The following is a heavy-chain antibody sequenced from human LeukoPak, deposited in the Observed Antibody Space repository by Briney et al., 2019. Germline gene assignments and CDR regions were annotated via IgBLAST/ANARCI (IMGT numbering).Heavy chain of an antibody. CDR2: IYYSGST. CDR3: ARLEPGGLLSPVY. J-gene: IGHJ4*02. V-gene: IGHV4-39*01. CDR1: GGSISSSSYY. D-gene: IGHD2/OR15-2a*01. Sequence: KASETLSLTCTVSGGSISSSSYYWGWIRQPPGKGLEWIGSIYYSGSTYYNPSLKSRVTISVDTSKNQFSLKLSSVTAADTAVYYCARLEPGGLLSPVYWGQGTLVTVSS.